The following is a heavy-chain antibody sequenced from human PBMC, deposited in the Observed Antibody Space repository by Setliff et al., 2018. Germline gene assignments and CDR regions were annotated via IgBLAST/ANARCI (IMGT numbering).Heavy chain of an antibody. Sequence: SETLSLTCNVSGGSISSRTYYWSWIRQPAGKGLEWFGHIYTSWSTNYNPSLKSRVTMSVDTTKNQFSLKLTSVTAADTAVYYCARVSGFLYVDVWGKGTTVTVSS. CDR1: GGSISSRTYY. D-gene: IGHD3-3*01. CDR2: IYTSWST. CDR3: ARVSGFLYVDV. J-gene: IGHJ6*03. V-gene: IGHV4-61*09.